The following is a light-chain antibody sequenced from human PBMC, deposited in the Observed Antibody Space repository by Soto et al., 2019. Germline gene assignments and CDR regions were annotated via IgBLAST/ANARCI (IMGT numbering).Light chain of an antibody. CDR1: ALPKQY. J-gene: IGLJ2*01. Sequence: SYELTQPPSVSLSPGQTARIACSGAALPKQYAYWYQQKPGQAPVLVIYKDNERPSGIPERFSGSSSGTTVTLTISGVQAEDEADYYCQSSDSSGTYVVFGGGTKLTVL. V-gene: IGLV3-25*02. CDR3: QSSDSSGTYVV. CDR2: KDN.